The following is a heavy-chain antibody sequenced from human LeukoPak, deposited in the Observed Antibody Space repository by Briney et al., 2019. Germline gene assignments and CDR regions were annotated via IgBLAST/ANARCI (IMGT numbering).Heavy chain of an antibody. CDR3: ARVRWLSLGFDP. D-gene: IGHD3-9*01. J-gene: IGHJ5*02. CDR2: IYYSGST. V-gene: IGHV4-59*06. Sequence: PSETLSLTCTVSGGSISSYYWSWIRQHPGKGLEWIGYIYYSGSTYYNPSLKSRVTISVDTSKNQFSLKLSSVTAADTAVYYCARVRWLSLGFDPWGQGTLVTVSS. CDR1: GGSISSYY.